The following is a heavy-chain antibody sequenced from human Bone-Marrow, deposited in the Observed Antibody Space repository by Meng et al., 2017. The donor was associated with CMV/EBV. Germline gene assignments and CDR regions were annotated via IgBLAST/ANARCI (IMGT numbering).Heavy chain of an antibody. Sequence: VQLVQSGAEVKKPGSSVKVSCKASGGTLSSYAISWVRQAPGQGLEWMGGIIVYNGNTEYSQKLQGRVTMTTDTSTSTVYMELRSLRSDDTAVYYCARDPPPAWGQGTLVTVSS. CDR3: ARDPPPA. J-gene: IGHJ5*02. CDR2: IIVYNGNT. CDR1: GGTLSSYA. V-gene: IGHV1-18*01.